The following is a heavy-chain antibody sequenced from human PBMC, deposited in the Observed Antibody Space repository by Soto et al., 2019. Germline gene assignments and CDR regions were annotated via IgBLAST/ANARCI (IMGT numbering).Heavy chain of an antibody. J-gene: IGHJ5*02. CDR3: AGHDDCGNNYCSTGRWFDP. D-gene: IGHD2-21*01. V-gene: IGHV4-59*08. Sequence: QVQLQESGPGLVKPSETLSLTCTVSGGSTSSYYWSWIRQPPGKGLEWIGYVYYSGSTSFNPSLKSRVSISVDTSKNQVSLKLNSVTAADTAVYYCAGHDDCGNNYCSTGRWFDPWGQGTLVTVSS. CDR2: VYYSGST. CDR1: GGSTSSYY.